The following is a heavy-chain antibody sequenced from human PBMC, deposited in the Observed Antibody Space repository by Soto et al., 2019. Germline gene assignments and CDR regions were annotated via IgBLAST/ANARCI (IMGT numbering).Heavy chain of an antibody. CDR1: GFTFSSYA. CDR2: ISYDGSNK. Sequence: PGGSLRLSCAASGFTFSSYAMHGVRQAPGKGLEWVAVISYDGSNKCYADSVKGRFTISRDNSKNTLYLQMNSLRAEDTAVYYCARVAAGYSSSWYVFQRAPAYYYGMDVWGQGTTVTVSS. J-gene: IGHJ6*02. D-gene: IGHD6-13*01. CDR3: ARVAAGYSSSWYVFQRAPAYYYGMDV. V-gene: IGHV3-30-3*01.